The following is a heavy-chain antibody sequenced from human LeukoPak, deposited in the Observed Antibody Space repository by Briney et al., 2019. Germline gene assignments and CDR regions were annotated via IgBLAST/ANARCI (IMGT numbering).Heavy chain of an antibody. D-gene: IGHD6-19*01. CDR2: ISSSGSTI. J-gene: IGHJ4*02. CDR1: GFTFNSYE. V-gene: IGHV3-48*03. Sequence: PGGSLRLSCAASGFTFNSYEMNWVRQAPGKGLEWVSYISSSGSTIYYADSVKGRFTISRDNAKNSLYLQMNSLRAEDTAVYYCARDEQQWLVGYFDYWGQGTLVTVSS. CDR3: ARDEQQWLVGYFDY.